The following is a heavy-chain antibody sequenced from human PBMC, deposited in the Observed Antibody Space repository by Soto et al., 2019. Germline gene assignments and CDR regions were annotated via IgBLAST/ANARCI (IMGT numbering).Heavy chain of an antibody. CDR1: GGTFSSYA. CDR3: ARGHRMVRGWGYYYYGMDV. J-gene: IGHJ6*02. V-gene: IGHV1-69*01. Sequence: QVQLVQSGAEVKKPGSSVKVSCKASGGTFSSYAISWVRQAPGQGLEWMGGIIPICGTANYVQRFQGRVKLNEDESTSTAYMELSSLRYEDKAGYYCARGHRMVRGWGYYYYGMDVWGQGTPVTVSS. D-gene: IGHD3-10*01. CDR2: IIPICGTA.